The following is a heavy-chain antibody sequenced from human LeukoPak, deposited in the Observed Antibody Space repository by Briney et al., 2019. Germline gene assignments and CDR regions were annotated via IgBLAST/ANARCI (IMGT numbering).Heavy chain of an antibody. CDR2: ISAYSGET. J-gene: IGHJ4*02. CDR1: GYTFTRYG. V-gene: IGHV1-18*01. CDR3: AGSVATIDY. D-gene: IGHD5-12*01. Sequence: ASVKVSCKASGYTFTRYGISWVRQAPGQGLEWMGWISAYSGETNYAQKLQGRVTMTTDTSTSTAYMELRSLRSDDTAVYYCAGSVATIDYWGQGTLVTVSS.